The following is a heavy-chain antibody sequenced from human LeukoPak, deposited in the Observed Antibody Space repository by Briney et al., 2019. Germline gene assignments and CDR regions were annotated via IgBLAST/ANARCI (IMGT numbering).Heavy chain of an antibody. CDR3: ARSFDSSGLVDY. V-gene: IGHV4-39*01. Sequence: PSETLSLTCTVSGGSISSSSYYWGWIRQPPGKGLEWIASIYYSGSTYYNPSLKSRVTISVDTSKNQFSLKLSSVTAADTAVYYCARSFDSSGLVDYWGQGTLVTVSS. D-gene: IGHD3-22*01. CDR2: IYYSGST. CDR1: GGSISSSSYY. J-gene: IGHJ4*02.